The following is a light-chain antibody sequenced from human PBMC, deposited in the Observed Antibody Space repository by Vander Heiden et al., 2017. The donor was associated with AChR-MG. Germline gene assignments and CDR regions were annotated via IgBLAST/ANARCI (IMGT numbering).Light chain of an antibody. V-gene: IGKV3-11*01. Sequence: EIVLTQSPATLSLSPGERATLSCRASQSVSSYLAWYQQKPGQTPRLLSDDASQRATGITARFSGGGFETDCTRTISSLVTEDGARYYCPWRGNWTSTFRQG. J-gene: IGKJ2*02. CDR2: DAS. CDR3: PWRGNWTST. CDR1: QSVSSY.